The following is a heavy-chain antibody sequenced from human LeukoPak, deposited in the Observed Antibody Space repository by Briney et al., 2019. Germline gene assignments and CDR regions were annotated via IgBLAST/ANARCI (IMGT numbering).Heavy chain of an antibody. V-gene: IGHV1-18*01. CDR1: GYTFTSYA. CDR2: ISSYNGNT. Sequence: GASVKVSCKASGYTFTSYAITWVRQAPGQGLEWMGWISSYNGNTNYAQKLQGRVTMTRDMSTSTVYMELSSLRSEDTAVYYCARGKSQPRFNWFDPWGQGTLVTVSS. J-gene: IGHJ5*02. CDR3: ARGKSQPRFNWFDP. D-gene: IGHD6-13*01.